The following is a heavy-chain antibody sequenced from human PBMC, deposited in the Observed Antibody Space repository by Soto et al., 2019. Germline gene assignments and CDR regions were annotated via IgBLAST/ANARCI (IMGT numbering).Heavy chain of an antibody. CDR3: VMVDNYVTPTPQDV. J-gene: IGHJ6*02. CDR2: ISPYTGNT. CDR1: GYIFVNYG. D-gene: IGHD3-16*01. Sequence: QVQLVQSGDEVKKPGASVKVSCKASGYIFVNYGIAWVRQAPGQGLEWMGWISPYTGNTHSATKVQGRLTMTTDTTXSTAYMDLGSLTSDDTAMYYCVMVDNYVTPTPQDVWGQGTTVTVSS. V-gene: IGHV1-18*01.